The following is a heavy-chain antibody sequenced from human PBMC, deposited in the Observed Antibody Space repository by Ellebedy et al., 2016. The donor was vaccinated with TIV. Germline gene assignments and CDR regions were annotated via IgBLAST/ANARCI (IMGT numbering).Heavy chain of an antibody. Sequence: PGGSLRLSCAASGFTFSSYGMHWVRQAPGKGLEWVAVIWYDGSNKYYADSVKGRFTISRDNSKNTLYLQMNSLRAEDTAVYYCAREVAGTFGSGLSFDYWGQGTLVTVSS. D-gene: IGHD6-19*01. CDR3: AREVAGTFGSGLSFDY. CDR2: IWYDGSNK. J-gene: IGHJ4*02. CDR1: GFTFSSYG. V-gene: IGHV3-33*01.